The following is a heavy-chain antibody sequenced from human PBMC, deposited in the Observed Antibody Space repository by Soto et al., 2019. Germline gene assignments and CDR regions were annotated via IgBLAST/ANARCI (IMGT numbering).Heavy chain of an antibody. Sequence: GGSLRLSCAVSGFTFSLYGMHWVRQAPGKGLEWVAVIWNDGSEKNYADSVKGRFTLSGDSSKNTLYLEMNSLRVEDTAVYYCARVGHNGYDLDFDYWGQGTLVTVSS. J-gene: IGHJ4*02. V-gene: IGHV3-33*01. D-gene: IGHD5-12*01. CDR2: IWNDGSEK. CDR3: ARVGHNGYDLDFDY. CDR1: GFTFSLYG.